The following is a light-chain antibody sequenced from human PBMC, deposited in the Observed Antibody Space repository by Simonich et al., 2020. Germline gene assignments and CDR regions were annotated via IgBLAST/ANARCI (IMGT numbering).Light chain of an antibody. Sequence: DIVMTQSPDYLAVSLGERAPIHFKSSQSALYSTNNKNYFAWDQQKPGQPPKLLMYWASTRESGVPDRFSGSGSGTDFTLTISSRQAEDVAVYYGQQDYSTPPLTFGGGTKVEIK. CDR3: QQDYSTPPLT. CDR1: QSALYSTNNKNY. CDR2: WAS. V-gene: IGKV4-1*01. J-gene: IGKJ4*01.